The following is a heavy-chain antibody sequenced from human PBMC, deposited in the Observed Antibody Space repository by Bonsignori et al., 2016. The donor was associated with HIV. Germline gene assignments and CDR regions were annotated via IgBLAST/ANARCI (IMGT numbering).Heavy chain of an antibody. CDR2: VTYSGTT. CDR1: GASITSSHYY. Sequence: QVQLRESGPGLVRPSETLSLTCTLSGASITSSHYYWAWIRQTPGKGLEWIGSVTYSGTTYYNPSLKSRLTISVDTSKTQFSLKLASVDATDSSLYFCARTSLFTGYRFDLWGQGALVTVSP. CDR3: ARTSLFTGYRFDL. V-gene: IGHV4-39*01. J-gene: IGHJ4*02. D-gene: IGHD3-9*01.